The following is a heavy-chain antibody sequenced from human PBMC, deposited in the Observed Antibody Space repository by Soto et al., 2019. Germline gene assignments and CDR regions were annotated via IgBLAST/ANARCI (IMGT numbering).Heavy chain of an antibody. CDR2: INPNSGGT. Sequence: ASVKVSCKASGYTFTGYYMHWVRRAPGQGLEWMGWINPNSGGTNYAQKFQGWVTMTRDTSISTAYMELSRLRSDDTAVYYCARGGTKGYCSGGSCYPLRYYFDYWGQGTLVTVSS. D-gene: IGHD2-15*01. CDR3: ARGGTKGYCSGGSCYPLRYYFDY. CDR1: GYTFTGYY. J-gene: IGHJ4*02. V-gene: IGHV1-2*04.